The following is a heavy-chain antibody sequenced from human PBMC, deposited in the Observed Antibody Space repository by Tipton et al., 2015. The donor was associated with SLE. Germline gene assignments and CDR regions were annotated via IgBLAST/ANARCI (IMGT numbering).Heavy chain of an antibody. D-gene: IGHD1-7*01. J-gene: IGHJ6*03. V-gene: IGHV4-39*07. CDR1: GGSMSRNSYY. CDR2: ISNTGKT. CDR3: GRVGRLRPGTTRFYYYVDV. Sequence: TLSLTCTVSGGSMSRNSYYWGWIRQPPGKGLQWLGSISNTGKTNYSPSAESPVTMSVDTSKNLFSLRLTSVTAADTAVYYCGRVGRLRPGTTRFYYYVDVWGKGTTVTVSS.